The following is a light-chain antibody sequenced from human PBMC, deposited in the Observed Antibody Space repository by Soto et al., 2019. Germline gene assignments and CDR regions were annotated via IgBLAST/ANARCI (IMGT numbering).Light chain of an antibody. V-gene: IGKV1-27*01. CDR1: QGISNY. J-gene: IGKJ4*01. CDR2: GAS. CDR3: QKYNSAPLT. Sequence: IQMTQSPSSLSASVGDRVTITCRASQGISNYVAWYQQKPGKVPKLPIYGASTLHLGVPSRFSGSGSGTDFTLNISSLQPEDVATYYCQKYNSAPLTFGGGTKVEIK.